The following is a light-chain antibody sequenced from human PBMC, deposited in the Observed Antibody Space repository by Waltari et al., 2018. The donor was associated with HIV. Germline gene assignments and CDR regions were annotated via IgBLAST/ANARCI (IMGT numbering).Light chain of an antibody. CDR1: QSVSSN. Sequence: EIVMTQSPATLSVSPGERATLSCRASQSVSSNLAWYQQKPGQAPRLLIYGASTRTTGIAPRFSGSGSETEFTLTINSLQSEDSAVYYCQQYNNWPPTFGQGTKLEIK. V-gene: IGKV3-15*01. J-gene: IGKJ2*01. CDR3: QQYNNWPPT. CDR2: GAS.